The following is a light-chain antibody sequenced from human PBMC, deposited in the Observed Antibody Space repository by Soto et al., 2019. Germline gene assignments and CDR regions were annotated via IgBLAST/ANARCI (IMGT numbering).Light chain of an antibody. CDR2: KAS. Sequence: DIQMTQSPSTLSASVGDRVTITCRASQSISTWLAWYRQKPGEAPNLLIYKASTLESGVPSRFSGSGSGTDFTLTISSLQPDDFATYYCQQYHSYPVTFGQGTRLEIK. V-gene: IGKV1-5*03. J-gene: IGKJ5*01. CDR3: QQYHSYPVT. CDR1: QSISTW.